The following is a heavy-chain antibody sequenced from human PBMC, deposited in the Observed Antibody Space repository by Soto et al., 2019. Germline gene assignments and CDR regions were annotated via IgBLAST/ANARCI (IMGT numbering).Heavy chain of an antibody. CDR2: ISAYHGNT. J-gene: IGHJ3*01. CDR1: GYTLTSYG. V-gene: IGHV1-18*01. D-gene: IGHD3-9*01. CDR3: ARGYNYDIVTGYPPPGAFDL. Sequence: ASVTVSCKASGYTLTSYGISWVRQAPGQGLEWMGWISAYHGNTNYAQKLQGRVTMTTDTSTSTAYMELRSLRSDDTAVYYCARGYNYDIVTGYPPPGAFDLWGQGTMVTVSS.